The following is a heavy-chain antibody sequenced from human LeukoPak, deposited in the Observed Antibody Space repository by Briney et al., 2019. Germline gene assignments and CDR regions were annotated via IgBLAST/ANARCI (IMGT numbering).Heavy chain of an antibody. D-gene: IGHD5-24*01. V-gene: IGHV4-59*01. J-gene: IGHJ4*02. CDR2: IYYSGST. Sequence: SKTLSLTCTVSGGSISSYYWSWIRQPPGKGLEWIGYIYYSGSTNYNPSLKSRVTISVDTSKNQFSLKLSSVTAADTAVYYCARREMATTYFDYWGQGTLVTVSS. CDR3: ARREMATTYFDY. CDR1: GGSISSYY.